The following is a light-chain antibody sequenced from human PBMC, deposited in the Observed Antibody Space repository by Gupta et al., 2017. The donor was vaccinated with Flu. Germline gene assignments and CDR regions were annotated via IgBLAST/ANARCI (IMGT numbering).Light chain of an antibody. CDR2: WAS. CDR1: QSVLYSSTNKNY. CDR3: QQHYSTPLT. V-gene: IGKV4-1*01. J-gene: IGKJ1*01. Sequence: NCKSSQSVLYSSTNKNYLAWFQQKPGQPPKLLIYWASTREFGVPDRFSGSGSGTDFTLTISSLQAEDVAVYYCQQHYSTPLTFGEGTKVEIK.